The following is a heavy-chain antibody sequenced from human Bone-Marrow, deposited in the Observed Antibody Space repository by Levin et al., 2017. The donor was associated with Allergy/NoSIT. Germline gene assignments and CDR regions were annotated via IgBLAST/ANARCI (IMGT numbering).Heavy chain of an antibody. CDR3: TTYSSSWYYFDY. CDR1: GFSFSNAW. Sequence: GESLKISCAASGFSFSNAWMSWARQAPGKGLEWVGRIKSKTDGGTIAYAAPVKGRFTISRDDSTNTLYLQMNSLKTEDTAVYYCTTYSSSWYYFDYWGQGTLVTVSS. J-gene: IGHJ4*02. D-gene: IGHD6-13*01. V-gene: IGHV3-15*01. CDR2: IKSKTDGGTI.